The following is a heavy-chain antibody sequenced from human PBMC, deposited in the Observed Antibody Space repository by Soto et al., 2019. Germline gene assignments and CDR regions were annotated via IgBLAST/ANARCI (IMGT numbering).Heavy chain of an antibody. V-gene: IGHV1-18*01. Sequence: QVQLVQSGAEVKKPGASVKVSCKASGYSFTSYGISWVRQAPGQGLKWMGWISAYNGNKNYAQKHQGRVTMTTDTSTSKAYRELRGLRSADTAVYYCARNNGFGESDVWCQGTTVTVSS. CDR3: ARNNGFGESDV. CDR1: GYSFTSYG. CDR2: ISAYNGNK. D-gene: IGHD3-10*01. J-gene: IGHJ6*02.